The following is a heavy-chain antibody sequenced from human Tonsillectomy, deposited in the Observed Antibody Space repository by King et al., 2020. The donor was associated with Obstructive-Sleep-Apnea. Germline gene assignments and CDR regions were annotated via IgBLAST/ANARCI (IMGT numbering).Heavy chain of an antibody. CDR1: GGSISSGGYY. CDR2: IYYSGST. D-gene: IGHD4-17*01. V-gene: IGHV4-31*03. CDR3: ARDDYGDYVFDY. J-gene: IGHJ4*02. Sequence: QLQESGPGLVKPSQTLSLTCTVSGGSISSGGYYWSWIRQHPGKGLEWIGYIYYSGSTYYNPSLKSRVTISVDTSKNQFSLKLSSVTAADTAAYYCARDDYGDYVFDYWGQGTLVTVSS.